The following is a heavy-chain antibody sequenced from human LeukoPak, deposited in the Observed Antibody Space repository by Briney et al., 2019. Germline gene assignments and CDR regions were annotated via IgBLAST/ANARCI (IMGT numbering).Heavy chain of an antibody. D-gene: IGHD6-13*01. CDR1: GFTFRNYV. CDR2: ISYDGSNK. J-gene: IGHJ4*02. V-gene: IGHV3-30-3*01. Sequence: GSLRLSCAASGFTFRNYVIHWVRQAPGKGLEWVAVISYDGSNKYYADSVKGRFTISRDNSKNTLYLQMNSLRAEDTAVYYCARRASGPGYSSSWYYLGYWGQGTLVTVSS. CDR3: ARRASGPGYSSSWYYLGY.